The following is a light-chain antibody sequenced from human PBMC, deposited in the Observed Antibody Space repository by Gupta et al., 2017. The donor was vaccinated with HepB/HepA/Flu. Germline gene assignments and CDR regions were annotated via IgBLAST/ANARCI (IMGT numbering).Light chain of an antibody. CDR3: QQYCRSPPWT. CDR2: GAS. CDR1: QSVSSSY. Sequence: LTQTPATLSLSPGERATLSCSASQSVSSSYLAWYQQKPGQAPRLLIYGASSRATGIPDRCSGSGSGTDFTLTISRLEPEDFAVYYCQQYCRSPPWTFGQGTKVEIK. V-gene: IGKV3-20*01. J-gene: IGKJ1*01.